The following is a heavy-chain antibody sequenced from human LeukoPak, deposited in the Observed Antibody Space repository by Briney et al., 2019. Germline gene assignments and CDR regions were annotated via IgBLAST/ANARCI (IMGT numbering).Heavy chain of an antibody. D-gene: IGHD6-19*01. CDR1: GFIFSNFA. CDR2: ISASGSAT. V-gene: IGHV3-23*01. J-gene: IGHJ4*02. CDR3: AYLTLYSSGWTRFDY. Sequence: GGSLRLSCAASGFIFSNFAMTWVRQAPGKGLEWVSGISASGSATYYADSVKGRFTISRDNSKNTLYLQMNSLRAEDTAVYYCAYLTLYSSGWTRFDYWGQGTLVTVSS.